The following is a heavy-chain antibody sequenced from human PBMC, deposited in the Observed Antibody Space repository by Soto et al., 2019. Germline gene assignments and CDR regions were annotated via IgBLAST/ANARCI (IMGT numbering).Heavy chain of an antibody. CDR1: GGSISSGGYY. D-gene: IGHD2-15*01. CDR3: ARVALDLGYCSGGSCFDY. Sequence: SETLSLTCTVSGGSISSGGYYWSWIRQHPGKGLEWIGYIYYSGSTYYNPSLKSRVTISVDTSKNQFSLKLSSVTAADTAVYYCARVALDLGYCSGGSCFDYWGQGTLVTVSS. V-gene: IGHV4-31*03. J-gene: IGHJ4*02. CDR2: IYYSGST.